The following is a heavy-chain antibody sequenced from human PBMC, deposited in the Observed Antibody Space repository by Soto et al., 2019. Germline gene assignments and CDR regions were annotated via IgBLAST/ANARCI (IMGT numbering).Heavy chain of an antibody. CDR2: ISYDGSNK. V-gene: IGHV3-30*18. CDR3: AKDQLRGVRGVITYYYGMDV. D-gene: IGHD3-10*01. Sequence: QVQLVESGGGVVQPGRSLRLSCAASGFTFSSYGMHWVRQAPGKGLEWVAVISYDGSNKYYADSVKGRFTISRDNSKNPLYLQMNSLTAEDTAVYYGAKDQLRGVRGVITYYYGMDVWGQGTTVTVSS. J-gene: IGHJ6*02. CDR1: GFTFSSYG.